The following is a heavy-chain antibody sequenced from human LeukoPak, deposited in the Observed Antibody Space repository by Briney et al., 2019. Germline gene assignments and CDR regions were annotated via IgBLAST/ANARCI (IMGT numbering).Heavy chain of an antibody. V-gene: IGHV4-59*01. D-gene: IGHD3-9*01. Sequence: SETLSLTCTVSGGSISSFFWSWIRQPPGKGLEWIGYVHSSGSTKYNPSLRSRLIISVDMSKNRFSLNLRSVSVAGTAVYYCARLVPGNYDILTSDPKVVFDFWGQGALVTVSS. J-gene: IGHJ4*02. CDR3: ARLVPGNYDILTSDPKVVFDF. CDR2: VHSSGST. CDR1: GGSISSFF.